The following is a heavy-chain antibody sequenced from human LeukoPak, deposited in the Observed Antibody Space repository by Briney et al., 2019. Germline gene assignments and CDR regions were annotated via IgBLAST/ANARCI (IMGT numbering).Heavy chain of an antibody. J-gene: IGHJ4*02. Sequence: GGSLRLSCAASGFTFSSYSMNWVRQAPGKGLEWVSYISSSSSTIYYADSVKGRFTISRDNAKNSLYLQMNSLRAEDTAVYYCASIRYNWNFDYWGQGTLVTVSS. CDR3: ASIRYNWNFDY. CDR2: ISSSSSTI. CDR1: GFTFSSYS. D-gene: IGHD1-20*01. V-gene: IGHV3-48*01.